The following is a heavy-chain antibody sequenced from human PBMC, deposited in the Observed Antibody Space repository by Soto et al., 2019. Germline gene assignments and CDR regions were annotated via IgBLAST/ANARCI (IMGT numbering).Heavy chain of an antibody. CDR1: GYTFTSYG. CDR2: ISAYNGNT. D-gene: IGHD4-17*01. J-gene: IGHJ4*02. V-gene: IGHV1-18*01. CDR3: ARRGPRQAYGDLFDY. Sequence: GASVKVSCKASGYTFTSYGISWVRQAPGQGLEWMGWISAYNGNTNYAQKLQGRVTMTTDTSTSTAYMELRSLRSDDTAVYYCARRGPRQAYGDLFDYWGQGTLVTVSS.